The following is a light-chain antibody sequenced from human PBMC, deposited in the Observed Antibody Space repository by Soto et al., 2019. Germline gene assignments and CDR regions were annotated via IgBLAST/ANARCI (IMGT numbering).Light chain of an antibody. J-gene: IGKJ4*01. CDR3: QQYKSFSLT. CDR1: QSVSSN. V-gene: IGKV3-15*01. CDR2: GAS. Sequence: EILLTQSPGTLSLSPGERASLSCRASQSVSSNLAWYQQKPGQAPRLLIYGASTRDTGIPARFSGSRSGTECTLPISRLQPDDFETYYCQQYKSFSLTFGGGTKVDIK.